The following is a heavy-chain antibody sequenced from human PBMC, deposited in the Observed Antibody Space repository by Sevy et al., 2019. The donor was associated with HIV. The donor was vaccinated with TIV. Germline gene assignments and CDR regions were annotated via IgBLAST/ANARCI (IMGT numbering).Heavy chain of an antibody. Sequence: GGSLRLSCTSSGFTFGDYAMSWFRQAPGKGLEWVAFIRRNSHEPYGGTTEYAASVKGRFTISRDDSKDIAYLQMNSLKTEDTAVYYCTRALATADTPEYYFDYRGQRIMVTVSS. CDR3: TRALATADTPEYYFDY. CDR1: GFTFGDYA. V-gene: IGHV3-49*03. CDR2: IRRNSHEPYGGTT. J-gene: IGHJ4*02. D-gene: IGHD5-12*01.